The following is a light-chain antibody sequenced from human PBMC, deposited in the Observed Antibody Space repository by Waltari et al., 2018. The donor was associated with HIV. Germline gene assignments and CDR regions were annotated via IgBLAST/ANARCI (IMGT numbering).Light chain of an antibody. V-gene: IGLV2-23*02. CDR1: DRDVGIYNY. CDR3: CSYAGSTTYV. CDR2: DVK. J-gene: IGLJ1*01. Sequence: QSALTQPASVSGSPGQSITIPCTGPDRDVGIYNYVVWYQTHPGQVPKLIIYDVKKRPSGISSRFSGSKSCDTASLTISRVQADDEADYYCCSYAGSTTYVFGTGTTVTVL.